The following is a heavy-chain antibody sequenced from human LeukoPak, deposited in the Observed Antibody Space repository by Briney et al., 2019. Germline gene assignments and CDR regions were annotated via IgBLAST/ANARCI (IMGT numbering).Heavy chain of an antibody. Sequence: PSETLSLTCAVSGDSISSTNWWTWVRQPPGKGLEWIGEVFHAGNTNYNPSFKSRVTISVDKSKNQFSLSLSSVTGADTAVYHCARTYCSGGDCFFSDIWGQGTMAIVSS. CDR2: VFHAGNT. D-gene: IGHD2-21*02. CDR1: GDSISSTNW. J-gene: IGHJ3*02. CDR3: ARTYCSGGDCFFSDI. V-gene: IGHV4-4*02.